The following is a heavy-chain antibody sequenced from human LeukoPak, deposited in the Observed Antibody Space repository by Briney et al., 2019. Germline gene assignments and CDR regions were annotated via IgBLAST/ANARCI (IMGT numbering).Heavy chain of an antibody. CDR1: GVSISSGDYY. CDR2: IYYSGST. Sequence: SQTLSLTCTVSGVSISSGDYYWSWIRQPPGKGLEWIGYIYYSGSTYYNPSLKSRVTISVDTSKNQFSLKLSSVTAADTAVYYCAVLELERVAFDIWGQGTMVTVSS. D-gene: IGHD1-1*01. J-gene: IGHJ3*02. CDR3: AVLELERVAFDI. V-gene: IGHV4-30-4*08.